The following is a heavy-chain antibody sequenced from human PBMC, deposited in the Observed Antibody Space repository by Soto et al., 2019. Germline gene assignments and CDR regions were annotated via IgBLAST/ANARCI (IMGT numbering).Heavy chain of an antibody. Sequence: QVQLQESGPGLVKPSQTLSLTCTVSGGYISSGGYYWSWIRQYPGKGMEWIGYIYDGRSTYYSPPLESRVSISVDTSKNQYSLMMSSVTAAATAVYYWASGVRGSRSYNFDYWGQGSLVIVSS. CDR2: IYDGRST. V-gene: IGHV4-31*03. CDR1: GGYISSGGYY. D-gene: IGHD3-10*01. J-gene: IGHJ4*02. CDR3: ASGVRGSRSYNFDY.